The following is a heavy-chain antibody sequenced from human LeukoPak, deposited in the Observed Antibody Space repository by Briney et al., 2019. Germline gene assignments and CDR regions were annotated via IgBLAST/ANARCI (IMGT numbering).Heavy chain of an antibody. V-gene: IGHV3-21*01. CDR2: ISSSSDYI. Sequence: GGSLRLSCAGSGFTFSSYSFNWVRQAPGKGLEWVSSISSSSDYIDYADSVKGRFTISRDNSKNTLYLQMNSLRAEDTAVYYCARDLRQWLVRGFDYWGQGTLVTVSS. J-gene: IGHJ4*02. CDR3: ARDLRQWLVRGFDY. D-gene: IGHD6-19*01. CDR1: GFTFSSYS.